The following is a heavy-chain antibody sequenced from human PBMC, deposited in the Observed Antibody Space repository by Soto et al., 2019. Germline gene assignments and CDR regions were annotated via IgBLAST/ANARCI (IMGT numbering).Heavy chain of an antibody. J-gene: IGHJ6*02. V-gene: IGHV5-51*01. CDR2: IYPGDSDT. Sequence: PGESLKISCNSSGYTFTNYWIGWVRQMPGKGLEWMGIIYPGDSDTKYNPSFQGQVTISADKSINTTYLRCTSLNASDTAIYYCAASIFYYGMDVWGQGTTVTVSS. CDR1: GYTFTNYW. CDR3: AASIFYYGMDV.